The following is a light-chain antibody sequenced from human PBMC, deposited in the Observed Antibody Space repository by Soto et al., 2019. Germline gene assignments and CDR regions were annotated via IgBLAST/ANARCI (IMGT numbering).Light chain of an antibody. V-gene: IGKV3-20*01. J-gene: IGKJ1*01. CDR2: DAS. Sequence: EIVLTQSPATLSLSPGERATLSCRASQSVSSNYLAWYQQKLGQAPRLLIYDASRRATGIPDRSSGSGSGTDFTLTISRLEPEDFVVYYCQQYGRSPTFGQGTKVDIK. CDR3: QQYGRSPT. CDR1: QSVSSNY.